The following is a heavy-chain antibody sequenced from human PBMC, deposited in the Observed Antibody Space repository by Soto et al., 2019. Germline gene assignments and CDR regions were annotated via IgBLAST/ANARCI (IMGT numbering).Heavy chain of an antibody. CDR2: IYYSGST. J-gene: IGHJ4*02. CDR3: ARQRTSVVTQAYFDV. CDR1: GDSISSRSYY. D-gene: IGHD2-21*02. Sequence: PSETLSLTCTVTGDSISSRSYYWGWIRQPPGKGLEWIGSIYYSGSTYNNPSLRSRVSMSIDTSKDQFSLKLKSVTAADTALYFCARQRTSVVTQAYFDVWGTGSRGTVS. V-gene: IGHV4-39*01.